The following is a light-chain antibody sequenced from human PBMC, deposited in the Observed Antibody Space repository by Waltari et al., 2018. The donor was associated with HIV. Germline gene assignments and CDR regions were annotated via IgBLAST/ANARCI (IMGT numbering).Light chain of an antibody. CDR1: QSVSSY. CDR2: DST. J-gene: IGKJ4*01. CDR3: QQRHKWPPLT. Sequence: EIVLTQSPATLSLSPGERATLSCRASQSVSSYLAWYQQKPGQAPRLLIYDSTHRATGVPARFSGSGSTTNYTLTISSLEPEDFGVDYCQQRHKWPPLTFGGGTKVEIK. V-gene: IGKV3-11*01.